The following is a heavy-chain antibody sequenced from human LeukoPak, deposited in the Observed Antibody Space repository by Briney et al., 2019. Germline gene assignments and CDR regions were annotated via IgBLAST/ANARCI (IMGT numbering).Heavy chain of an antibody. Sequence: PSETLSLTCTVSGGSISGYNWNWIRQPPGKGLEWIGCMHYSGSTDYNPSLKGRVTISVDTSKNQFSLRLTSVTSADTAMYYCARSNKGGLFDYWGQGTLVTVSS. CDR3: ARSNKGGLFDY. CDR2: MHYSGST. V-gene: IGHV4-59*01. J-gene: IGHJ4*02. CDR1: GGSISGYN. D-gene: IGHD3-16*01.